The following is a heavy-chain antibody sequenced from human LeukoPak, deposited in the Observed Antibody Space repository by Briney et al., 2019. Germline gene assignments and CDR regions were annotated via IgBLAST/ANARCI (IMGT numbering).Heavy chain of an antibody. Sequence: GGSLRLSCAASGFMFSDYAMSWVRQAPGKGLEWVSSLSISGGHSYFADFLEGRFTLSRDISKNTLYLQMNDLRVEDTAVYYCARGGDSGGNYPFDYWGQGTLVTVSS. CDR2: LSISGGHS. CDR1: GFMFSDYA. CDR3: ARGGDSGGNYPFDY. D-gene: IGHD3-22*01. V-gene: IGHV3-23*01. J-gene: IGHJ4*02.